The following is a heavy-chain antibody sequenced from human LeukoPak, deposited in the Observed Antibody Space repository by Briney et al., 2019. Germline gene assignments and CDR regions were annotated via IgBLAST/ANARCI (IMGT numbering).Heavy chain of an antibody. D-gene: IGHD2-2*01. Sequence: SETLSLTCTVSGYSICIGYYWGWIRQPPGKGLEWIGSTYRSGSTYYNPSLESRVTISVDTSKNHISLELTSVTAADTAVYYCARSPNCSSRTNCYSLGYYFDYWGQGTLVTVSS. CDR3: ARSPNCSSRTNCYSLGYYFDY. J-gene: IGHJ4*02. CDR2: TYRSGST. V-gene: IGHV4-38-2*02. CDR1: GYSICIGYY.